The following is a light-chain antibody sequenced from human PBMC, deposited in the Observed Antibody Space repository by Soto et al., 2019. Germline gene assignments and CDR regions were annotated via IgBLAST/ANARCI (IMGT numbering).Light chain of an antibody. Sequence: ILLTQAPGTLSLSPGERATLSCRASQSVSNNYLAWYQQKPGQAPRLLIYGASNRATGIPDRFSGSGSGTDFTLTISRLEPEDFAVYYCQQYGSSPTWTFGQGTKVDIK. J-gene: IGKJ1*01. CDR3: QQYGSSPTWT. CDR1: QSVSNNY. CDR2: GAS. V-gene: IGKV3-20*01.